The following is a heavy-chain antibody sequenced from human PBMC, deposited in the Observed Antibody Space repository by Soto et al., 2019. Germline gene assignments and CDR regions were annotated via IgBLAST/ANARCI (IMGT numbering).Heavy chain of an antibody. J-gene: IGHJ4*02. Sequence: GGSLRLSCAASGFTFSSYGMHWVRQAPGKGLEWVAVIWYDGSNKYYADSVKGRFTISRDNSKNTLYLQMNSLRAEDAAVYSCAREIIIAAAAFDYWGQGTLVTVSS. CDR3: AREIIIAAAAFDY. CDR1: GFTFSSYG. V-gene: IGHV3-33*08. CDR2: IWYDGSNK. D-gene: IGHD6-13*01.